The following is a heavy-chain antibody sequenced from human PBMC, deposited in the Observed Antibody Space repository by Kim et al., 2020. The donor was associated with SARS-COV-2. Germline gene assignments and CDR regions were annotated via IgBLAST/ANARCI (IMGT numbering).Heavy chain of an antibody. V-gene: IGHV4-38-2*02. J-gene: IGHJ4*02. CDR1: GYSISSGYY. CDR3: ARLGVGYYYGSGSHYYFDY. D-gene: IGHD3-10*01. Sequence: SETLSLTCTVSGYSISSGYYWGWIRQPPGKGLEWIGSIYHSGSTYYNPSLKSRVTISVDTSKNQFSLKLSSVTAADTAVYYCARLGVGYYYGSGSHYYFDYWGQGTLVTVSS. CDR2: IYHSGST.